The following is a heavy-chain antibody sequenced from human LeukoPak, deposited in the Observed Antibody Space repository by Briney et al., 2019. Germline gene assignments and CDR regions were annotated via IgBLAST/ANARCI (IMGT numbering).Heavy chain of an antibody. J-gene: IGHJ4*02. D-gene: IGHD6-13*01. CDR2: ISSSRSYI. CDR1: GFTFSSYS. Sequence: GGSLRLSCAASGFTFSSYSMNWVRQAPGKGLEWVSSISSSRSYIYYADTVKGRFTISRDHAKNSLYLQMNSLRAEDTAVYYCARDPEGIAAAGPRSADYWGQGTLVTVSS. V-gene: IGHV3-21*01. CDR3: ARDPEGIAAAGPRSADY.